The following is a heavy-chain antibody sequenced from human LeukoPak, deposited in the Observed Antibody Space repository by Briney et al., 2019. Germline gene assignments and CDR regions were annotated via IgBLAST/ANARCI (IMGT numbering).Heavy chain of an antibody. V-gene: IGHV1-69*01. J-gene: IGHJ4*02. CDR3: ARESGYDILTGHLDY. Sequence: SVKVSCKASGGTFSSYAISWVRQAPGQGLEWMGGIIPIFGTANYAQKFQGRVTITADESTSTAYMELSSLRSEDTAVYYCARESGYDILTGHLDYWGQGTLVTVSS. D-gene: IGHD3-9*01. CDR2: IIPIFGTA. CDR1: GGTFSSYA.